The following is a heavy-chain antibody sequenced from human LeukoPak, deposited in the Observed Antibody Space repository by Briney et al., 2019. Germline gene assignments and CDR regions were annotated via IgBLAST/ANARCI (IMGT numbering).Heavy chain of an antibody. CDR2: INHSGST. V-gene: IGHV4-34*01. D-gene: IGHD5-18*01. CDR1: GGSFSGYY. CDR3: ARDRGYSYGNYYFDY. Sequence: SETLSLTCAVYGGSFSGYYWSWIRQPPGKGLEWIGEINHSGSTNYNPSLKSRVTISVDTSKNQFSLKLSSVTAADTAVYYCARDRGYSYGNYYFDYWGQGTLVTVSS. J-gene: IGHJ4*02.